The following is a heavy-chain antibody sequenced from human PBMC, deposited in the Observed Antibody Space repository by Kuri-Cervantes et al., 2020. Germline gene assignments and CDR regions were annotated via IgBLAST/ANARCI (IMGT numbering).Heavy chain of an antibody. CDR3: ASLDTAIDYYGMDV. Sequence: ASVKVSCKASGYTFTSYDINWVRQATGQGLEWMGWMNPNSGNTGYAQKFQGRVTMTRNTSISTAYMELSSLRSDDTAVYYCASLDTAIDYYGMDVWGQGTTVTVSS. CDR1: GYTFTSYD. CDR2: MNPNSGNT. J-gene: IGHJ6*02. D-gene: IGHD5-18*01. V-gene: IGHV1-8*01.